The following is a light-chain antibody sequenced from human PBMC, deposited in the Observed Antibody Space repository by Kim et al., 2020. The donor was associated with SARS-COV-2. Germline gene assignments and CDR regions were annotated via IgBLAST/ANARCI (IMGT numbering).Light chain of an antibody. CDR2: QAS. J-gene: IGKJ2*01. V-gene: IGKV1-5*01. Sequence: PSVGDSVRIPCRASQIIETYLAWYQQKPGKAPALLIYQASSLHIGVPSRFSGSGSGTEFTLTINSLQPDDFATYYCQHYIRFPYTFGQGTKVDIK. CDR1: QIIETY. CDR3: QHYIRFPYT.